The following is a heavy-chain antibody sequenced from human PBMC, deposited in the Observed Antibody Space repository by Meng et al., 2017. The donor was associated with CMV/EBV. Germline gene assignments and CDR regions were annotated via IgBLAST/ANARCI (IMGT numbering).Heavy chain of an antibody. J-gene: IGHJ4*02. CDR3: ARVWDSGCDY. CDR2: INHSGST. CDR1: GGSFSGYY. Sequence: HVQLQQWGAGRFEPSETLSTTCAGYGGSFSGYYWSWIRQTPEKGLEWIGEINHSGSTNYNPSLKSRVTISVDTSKNQFSLKLSSVTAADTAVYYCARVWDSGCDYWGQGTLVTVSS. D-gene: IGHD3-22*01. V-gene: IGHV4-34*01.